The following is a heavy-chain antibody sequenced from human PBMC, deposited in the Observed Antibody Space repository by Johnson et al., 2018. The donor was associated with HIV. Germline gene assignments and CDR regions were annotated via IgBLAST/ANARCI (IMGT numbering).Heavy chain of an antibody. V-gene: IGHV3-7*05. CDR2: IKQDGSEK. Sequence: VQLVESGGGVVQPGRSLRLSCAASGFTFSSYAMHWVRQAPGKGLEWVANIKQDGSEKYYVDSVKGRFTISRDNAKNSLYLQMNSLRAEDTAVYYCARDSKYYYDSSGNYYEHDAFDILGQGTMVTVSS. J-gene: IGHJ3*02. CDR3: ARDSKYYYDSSGNYYEHDAFDI. CDR1: GFTFSSYA. D-gene: IGHD3-22*01.